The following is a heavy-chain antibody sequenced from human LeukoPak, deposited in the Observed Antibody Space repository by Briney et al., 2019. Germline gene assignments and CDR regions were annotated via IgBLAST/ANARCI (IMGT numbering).Heavy chain of an antibody. Sequence: GVTLRHSCAASGFTFSSYSMNWVRQAPGKGLEWVSYISSSSSTIYYADSVKGRFTISRDNAKNSPYLQMNSLRAEDTAVYYCARELPDYYYGMDVWGQGTTVTVSS. D-gene: IGHD2-2*01. V-gene: IGHV3-48*01. CDR3: ARELPDYYYGMDV. J-gene: IGHJ6*02. CDR2: ISSSSSTI. CDR1: GFTFSSYS.